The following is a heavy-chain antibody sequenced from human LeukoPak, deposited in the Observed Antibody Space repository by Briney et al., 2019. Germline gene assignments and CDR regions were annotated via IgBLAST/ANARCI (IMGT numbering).Heavy chain of an antibody. CDR2: ISIYNGKT. D-gene: IGHD2-2*02. Sequence: GASVKVSCKASGYTFNTYGITWVRQARGQGLEWLGWISIYNGKTNYAQKLQGRVTMTTDTSTSTAYMELRSLTFDDTAVYYCARARRAATAINWGQGTLVTVSS. CDR1: GYTFNTYG. CDR3: ARARRAATAIN. J-gene: IGHJ4*02. V-gene: IGHV1-18*01.